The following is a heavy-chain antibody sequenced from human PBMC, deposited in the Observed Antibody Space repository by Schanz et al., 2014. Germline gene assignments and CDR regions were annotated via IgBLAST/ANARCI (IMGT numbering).Heavy chain of an antibody. V-gene: IGHV3-23*01. Sequence: EVHLLESGGGLVQPGGSLRLSCAASGFSFGTYAMSWVRQAPGKGLLWVSGISGSGASTYYADSVKGRFTISRDNSNKTVDLQMNSLRAEDTAVYYCARGGPAYYFDDWGQGTLVTVSS. CDR2: ISGSGAST. CDR1: GFSFGTYA. CDR3: ARGGPAYYFDD. J-gene: IGHJ4*02.